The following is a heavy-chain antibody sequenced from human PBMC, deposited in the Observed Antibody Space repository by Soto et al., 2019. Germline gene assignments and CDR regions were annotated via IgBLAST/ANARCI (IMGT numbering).Heavy chain of an antibody. J-gene: IGHJ4*02. D-gene: IGHD4-17*01. CDR3: ARDRYGDYAIDY. Sequence: GGSLRLSCAASGFTFSSYSMNWVRQAPGKGLEWVASISSSSSYIYYADSVKGRFTISRDNAKNSLYLQMNSLRAEDTAVYYCARDRYGDYAIDYWGQGTLVTVSS. V-gene: IGHV3-21*01. CDR1: GFTFSSYS. CDR2: ISSSSSYI.